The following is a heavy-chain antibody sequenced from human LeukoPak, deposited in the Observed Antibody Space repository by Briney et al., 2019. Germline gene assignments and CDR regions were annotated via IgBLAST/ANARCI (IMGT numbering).Heavy chain of an antibody. CDR2: IYYSGST. CDR1: GGSISSYY. CDR3: ARDPVAGTGHMDV. D-gene: IGHD6-19*01. Sequence: SETLSLTCTVSGGSISSYYWSWIRQPPGKGLEWIGYIYYSGSTNYNPSLKSRVTISVDTSKNQFSLKLSSVTAADTAVYYCARDPVAGTGHMDVWGKGTTVTVSS. J-gene: IGHJ6*03. V-gene: IGHV4-59*01.